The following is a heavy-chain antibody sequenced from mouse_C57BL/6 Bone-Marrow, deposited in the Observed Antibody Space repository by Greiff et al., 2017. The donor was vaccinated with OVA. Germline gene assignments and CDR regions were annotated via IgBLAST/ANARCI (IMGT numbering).Heavy chain of an antibody. CDR3: ARYDYDEDAMDY. Sequence: VQLQQSGAELVKPGASVKLSCKASGYTFTSYWMHWVKQRPGQGLEWIGMIHPNSGSTNYNEKFKSKATLTVDKSSSTAYMQLSSLTSEDSAVYYCARYDYDEDAMDYWGQGTSVTVSS. D-gene: IGHD2-4*01. J-gene: IGHJ4*01. CDR2: IHPNSGST. V-gene: IGHV1-64*01. CDR1: GYTFTSYW.